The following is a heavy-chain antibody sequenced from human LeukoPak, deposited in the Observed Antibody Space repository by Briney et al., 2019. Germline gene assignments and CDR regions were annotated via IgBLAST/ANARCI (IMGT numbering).Heavy chain of an antibody. V-gene: IGHV3-48*01. CDR3: ARPNYDFWSGYLRFASGMDV. CDR2: ISSSSSTI. J-gene: IGHJ6*02. Sequence: GGSLRLSCAASGFTFSSYRMNWVRQAPGKGLEWVSYISSSSSTIYYADSVKGRFTISRDNAKNSLYLQMNSLRAEDTAVYYCARPNYDFWSGYLRFASGMDVWGQGTTVTVSS. D-gene: IGHD3-3*01. CDR1: GFTFSSYR.